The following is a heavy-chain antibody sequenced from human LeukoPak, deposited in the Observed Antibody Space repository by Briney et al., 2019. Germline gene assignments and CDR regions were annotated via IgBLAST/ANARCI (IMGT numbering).Heavy chain of an antibody. D-gene: IGHD3-22*01. Sequence: VSGPTLVNPTQTLTLTCTFSGFSLTSNGVAVGWIRQPPGKALEGLALNYWDDEKRYSPSLRTRLTITKDTSRRQVVLTLSNMDPVDTGTYYCARLYFYNSGGYSRAFDYWGQGTLVTVSS. CDR3: ARLYFYNSGGYSRAFDY. J-gene: IGHJ4*02. V-gene: IGHV2-5*02. CDR2: NYWDDEK. CDR1: GFSLTSNGVA.